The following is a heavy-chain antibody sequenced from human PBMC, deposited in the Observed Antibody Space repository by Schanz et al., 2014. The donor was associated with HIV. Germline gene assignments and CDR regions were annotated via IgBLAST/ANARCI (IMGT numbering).Heavy chain of an antibody. D-gene: IGHD3-3*01. CDR3: AKDQGYDFWSGYYNYYYMDV. CDR1: GFTFSSYG. J-gene: IGHJ6*02. CDR2: ISYDGRNK. Sequence: VRLVESGGTSVQPGGSLRLSCAASGFTFSSYGMHWVRQAPGKGLEWVAVISYDGRNKYYADSVKGRFTISRDNSKNTLYLQMNSLRPEDTAVYYCAKDQGYDFWSGYYNYYYMDVWGQGTTVTVSS. V-gene: IGHV3-30*18.